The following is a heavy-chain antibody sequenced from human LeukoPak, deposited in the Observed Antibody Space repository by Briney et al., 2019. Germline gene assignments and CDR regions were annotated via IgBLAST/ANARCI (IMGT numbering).Heavy chain of an antibody. CDR3: ARDQGSLTRSWYTGY. CDR2: INPYSGDT. D-gene: IGHD6-13*01. Sequence: ASVKVSCKASGYTFTGYHIHWVRQAPGQGLEWMGRINPYSGDTDFAQKFQGRVTMTRDTSITTAYMDLSSLTPDDTAVYFCARDQGSLTRSWYTGYWGQGTQVTVSS. CDR1: GYTFTGYH. J-gene: IGHJ4*02. V-gene: IGHV1-2*06.